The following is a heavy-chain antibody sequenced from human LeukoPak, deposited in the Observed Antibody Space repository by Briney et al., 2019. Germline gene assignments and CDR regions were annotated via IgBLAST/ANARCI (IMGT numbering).Heavy chain of an antibody. CDR2: ISPDGRST. CDR3: VYSGSYRFDY. J-gene: IGHJ4*02. V-gene: IGHV3-74*01. CDR1: GFTFSNNL. Sequence: GGSLRLSCAASGFTFSNNLMHWVRQAPGKGLVWVSRISPDGRSTTYADSVKGRFTISRDNAKNTLYLQMNSLRDEDTAVYYCVYSGSYRFDYWGQGTLVSVSS. D-gene: IGHD1-26*01.